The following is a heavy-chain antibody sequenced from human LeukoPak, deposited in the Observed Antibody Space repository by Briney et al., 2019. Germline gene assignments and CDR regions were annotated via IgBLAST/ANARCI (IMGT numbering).Heavy chain of an antibody. CDR1: GFTFSTYS. J-gene: IGHJ6*02. Sequence: GGSLRLSCAASGFTFSTYSMNWVRQAPGKGLEWVSYISDSGSTIYYADSVKGRFTISRDAAKNSLYLQMNSLRAEDTAVYYCAREPPLGSTILRGVRIYYGMDVWGQGTTVTVSS. V-gene: IGHV3-48*01. CDR3: AREPPLGSTILRGVRIYYGMDV. D-gene: IGHD3-10*01. CDR2: ISDSGSTI.